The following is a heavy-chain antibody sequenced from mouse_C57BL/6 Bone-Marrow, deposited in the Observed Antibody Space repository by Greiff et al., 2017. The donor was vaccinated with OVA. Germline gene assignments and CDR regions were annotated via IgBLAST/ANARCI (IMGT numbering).Heavy chain of an antibody. J-gene: IGHJ2*01. Sequence: QVQLQQPGAELVKPGASVKLSCKASGYTFTSYWMQWVKQRPGQGLEWIGEIDPSDSYTNYNQKFKGKATLTVDTSSSTAYMQLSSLTSEDAAVYYCARGKAYPDYWGQGTTLTVSS. CDR2: IDPSDSYT. V-gene: IGHV1-50*01. CDR3: ARGKAYPDY. CDR1: GYTFTSYW. D-gene: IGHD2-10*01.